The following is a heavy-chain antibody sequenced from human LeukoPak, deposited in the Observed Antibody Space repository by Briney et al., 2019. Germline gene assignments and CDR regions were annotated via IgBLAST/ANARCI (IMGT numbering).Heavy chain of an antibody. D-gene: IGHD3-9*01. Sequence: GGSLRLSCAASGFTFSSYNMNWVRQAPGKGLEWVSSISSSSSYIYYADSLKGRFTISRDNAKNSLFLQVNSLRAEDTAVYYCARNLNSWFDPWGQGTLVTVSS. CDR1: GFTFSSYN. V-gene: IGHV3-21*01. CDR3: ARNLNSWFDP. J-gene: IGHJ5*02. CDR2: ISSSSSYI.